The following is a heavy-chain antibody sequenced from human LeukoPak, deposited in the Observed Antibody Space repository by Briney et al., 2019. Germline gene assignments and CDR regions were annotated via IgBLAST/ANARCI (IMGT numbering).Heavy chain of an antibody. V-gene: IGHV1-69*13. CDR3: ARAYYYDSTGPFDS. J-gene: IGHJ4*02. CDR1: GGAFRNCA. Sequence: GASVKVSCKASGGAFRNCAISWVRQAPGQGLEWMGGIIPHFGTVKYAQKFQGRVTITADESTSTAYMELTSLRSEDTAVYYCARAYYYDSTGPFDSWGQGTLVTVSS. CDR2: IIPHFGTV. D-gene: IGHD3-22*01.